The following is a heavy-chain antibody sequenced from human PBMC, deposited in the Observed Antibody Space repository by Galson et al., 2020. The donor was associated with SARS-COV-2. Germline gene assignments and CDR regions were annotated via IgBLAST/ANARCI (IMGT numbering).Heavy chain of an antibody. D-gene: IGHD3-3*01. CDR1: GFNFDDYA. Sequence: GGSLRLSCTVSGFNFDDYAMHWVRPAPGQGLEWVSGIDWNGGSIAYADSVKGRFTITRDSAKKSLHLQMNSLRPEDTALYYCAKDNGYYTSGLDSWGQGTLVNVAS. V-gene: IGHV3-9*01. CDR2: IDWNGGSI. J-gene: IGHJ4*02. CDR3: AKDNGYYTSGLDS.